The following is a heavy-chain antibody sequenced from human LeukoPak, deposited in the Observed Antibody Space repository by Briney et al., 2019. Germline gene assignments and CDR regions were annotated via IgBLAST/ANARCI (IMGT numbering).Heavy chain of an antibody. V-gene: IGHV3-33*01. D-gene: IGHD3-10*01. J-gene: IGHJ4*02. CDR1: GSTFSSYG. CDR2: IWYDGSNK. CDR3: ARDRLVYYGSGDGYFDY. Sequence: GGSLRLSCAASGSTFSSYGMHWVRQAPGKGLEWVAVIWYDGSNKYYADSVKGRFTISRDNSKNTLYLQMNSLRAEDTAVYYCARDRLVYYGSGDGYFDYWGQGTLVTVSS.